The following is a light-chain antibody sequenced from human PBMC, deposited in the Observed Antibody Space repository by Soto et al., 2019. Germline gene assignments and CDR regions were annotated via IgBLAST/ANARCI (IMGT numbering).Light chain of an antibody. CDR2: YDD. CDR3: AAWDDSLNGRV. CDR1: RSNIGNNA. J-gene: IGLJ2*01. Sequence: QPVLTQPPSVSEAPRQRVTISCSGSRSNIGNNAVSWYQQLPGKAPKLLIYYDDLLPSGVSDRFSGSKSGTSASLAISGLQSEDEADYYCAAWDDSLNGRVFGGGPKVTVL. V-gene: IGLV1-36*01.